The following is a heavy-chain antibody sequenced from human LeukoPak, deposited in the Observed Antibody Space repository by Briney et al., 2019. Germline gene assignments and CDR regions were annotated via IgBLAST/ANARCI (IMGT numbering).Heavy chain of an antibody. V-gene: IGHV4-39*01. CDR1: GGSISSSSYY. CDR3: ARPAGGLRYFDWLSYYYMDV. D-gene: IGHD3-9*01. Sequence: SETLSLTCTVSGGSISSSSYYWGWIRQPPGKGLEWIGSIYYSGSTYYNPSLKSRVTISVDTSKNQFSLKLSSVTAADTAVYYCARPAGGLRYFDWLSYYYMDVWGKGTPVTVSS. J-gene: IGHJ6*03. CDR2: IYYSGST.